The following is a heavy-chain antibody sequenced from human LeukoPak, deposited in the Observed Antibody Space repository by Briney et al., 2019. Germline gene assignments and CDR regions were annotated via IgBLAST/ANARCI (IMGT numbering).Heavy chain of an antibody. J-gene: IGHJ4*02. V-gene: IGHV3-33*07. D-gene: IGHD3-16*01. Sequence: GGSLRLSCAASGFTFNNYGFYWVRQAPGKGLEWVALIWYDGSKKLYRESVKGRFTISRDNSKNTVYLQMNSLRDEDTAVYYCARDLGNYDRGTSYFDHWGQGTLVTVSS. CDR1: GFTFNNYG. CDR3: ARDLGNYDRGTSYFDH. CDR2: IWYDGSKK.